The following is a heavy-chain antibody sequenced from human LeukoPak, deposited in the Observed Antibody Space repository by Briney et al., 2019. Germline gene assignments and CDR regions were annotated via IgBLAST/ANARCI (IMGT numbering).Heavy chain of an antibody. CDR1: VFTFGDYL. V-gene: IGHV3-49*03. CDR3: SRGSGWLSVH. Sequence: GGSLRLSCTASVFTFGDYLMSWFRQAPGKGLEWIGFISGGTTEYAASVKGRFTISRDDSTSIAYLQMNSLTTEDTAVYYCSRGSGWLSVHGGQGTLVTVSS. D-gene: IGHD6-19*01. CDR2: ISGGTT. J-gene: IGHJ4*02.